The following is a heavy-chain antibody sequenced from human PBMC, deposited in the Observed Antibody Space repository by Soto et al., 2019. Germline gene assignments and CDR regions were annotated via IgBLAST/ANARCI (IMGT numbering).Heavy chain of an antibody. D-gene: IGHD3-16*01. V-gene: IGHV3-11*05. J-gene: IGHJ4*02. CDR3: ATVGEQRRGNYFDY. Sequence: QVHLVESGGGLVKPGGSLRLSCAASAFTFSDYYMTWIRQAPGKGLEWVSYISSSSSYTSHADSVKGRFTISRDNAKNSLYLQMNSLRAEDTAVYYCATVGEQRRGNYFDYWGQGTLVTVSS. CDR2: ISSSSSYT. CDR1: AFTFSDYY.